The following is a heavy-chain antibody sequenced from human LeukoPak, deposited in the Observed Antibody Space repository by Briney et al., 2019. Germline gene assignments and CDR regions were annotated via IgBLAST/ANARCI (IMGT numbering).Heavy chain of an antibody. Sequence: GGSLRLSCAASGFTFSSYSMNWVRQAPGKGLEWVSYISSSSSTIYYADSVKGRFTISRDNAKNSLYLQMNSLRAEDTAVYYCARDLSIFGVPFDYWGQGTLVTVSS. V-gene: IGHV3-48*04. CDR1: GFTFSSYS. CDR3: ARDLSIFGVPFDY. CDR2: ISSSSSTI. D-gene: IGHD3-3*01. J-gene: IGHJ4*02.